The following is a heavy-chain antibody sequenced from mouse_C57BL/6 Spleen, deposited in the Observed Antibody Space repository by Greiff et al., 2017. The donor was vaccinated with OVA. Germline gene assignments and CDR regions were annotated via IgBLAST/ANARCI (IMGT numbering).Heavy chain of an antibody. V-gene: IGHV1-82*01. J-gene: IGHJ1*03. Sequence: QVQLKESGPELVKPGASVKISCKASGYAFSSSWMNWVKQRPGKGLEWIGRIYPGDGDTNYNGKVKGKATLTADKSSSTAYMQLSSLTSEDSAVYFWERGRGGYGYDGGYVDVWGTGTTVTVAS. D-gene: IGHD2-2*01. CDR1: GYAFSSSW. CDR3: ERGRGGYGYDGGYVDV. CDR2: IYPGDGDT.